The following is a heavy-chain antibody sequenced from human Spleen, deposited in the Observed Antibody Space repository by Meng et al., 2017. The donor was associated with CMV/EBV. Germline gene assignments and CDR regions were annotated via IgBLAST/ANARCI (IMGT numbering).Heavy chain of an antibody. D-gene: IGHD6-13*01. CDR3: AKDGLYIAAAGTHADA. J-gene: IGHJ5*02. V-gene: IGHV3-30*02. Sequence: GGSLRLSCAASGFIFNNYGIHWVRQAPGKGLEWVTFIRYNGTTKYYAASVKGRFTISRDNSKNTVYLQMNSLRTEDTAVYYCAKDGLYIAAAGTHADAWGQGTLVTVSS. CDR1: GFIFNNYG. CDR2: IRYNGTTK.